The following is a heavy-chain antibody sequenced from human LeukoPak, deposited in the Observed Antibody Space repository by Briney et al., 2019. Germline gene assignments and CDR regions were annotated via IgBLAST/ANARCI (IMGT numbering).Heavy chain of an antibody. Sequence: SETLSLTCTVSGGSISSSSYYWGWIRQPPGKGLEWIGTIFYSGTTYYNPSLKSRVTISVDTSKNQFSLNLSSVTAADTALHYCARLPRATIGATNYFDFWGQGTPVTVSS. CDR2: IFYSGTT. D-gene: IGHD5-24*01. V-gene: IGHV4-39*01. CDR3: ARLPRATIGATNYFDF. J-gene: IGHJ4*02. CDR1: GGSISSSSYY.